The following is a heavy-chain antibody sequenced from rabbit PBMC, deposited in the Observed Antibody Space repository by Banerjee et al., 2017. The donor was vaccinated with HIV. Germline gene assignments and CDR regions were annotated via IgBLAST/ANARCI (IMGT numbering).Heavy chain of an antibody. Sequence: QEQLKESGGGLVQPGGTLKLSCKASGFDFSSYYMTWVRQAPGKGLEWIACINTSSGNTVYASWAKGRFTISKTSSTTMTLQMTSLTAADTATYFCARDLAGVIGWNFGLWGPGTLVTVS. J-gene: IGHJ4*01. CDR1: GFDFSSYYM. CDR3: ARDLAGVIGWNFGL. CDR2: INTSSGNT. D-gene: IGHD4-1*01. V-gene: IGHV1S45*01.